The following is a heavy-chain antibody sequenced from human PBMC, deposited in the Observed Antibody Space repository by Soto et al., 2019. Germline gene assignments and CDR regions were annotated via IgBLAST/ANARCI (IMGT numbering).Heavy chain of an antibody. CDR3: ARDPSPGRRCPCYCNLGMDD. D-gene: IGHD3-10*01. CDR2: TCYRSKWYN. Sequence: SQNLSLTCDSSGDSVFINSAAWNWIRQSPSGGLERLGRTCYRSKWYNEYAVSVKSRITINPDRSKNQFSLQLSSVTPEDTAGSSCARDPSPGRRCPCYCNLGMDDWGQGTTVTV. CDR1: GDSVFINSAA. J-gene: IGHJ6*02. V-gene: IGHV6-1*01.